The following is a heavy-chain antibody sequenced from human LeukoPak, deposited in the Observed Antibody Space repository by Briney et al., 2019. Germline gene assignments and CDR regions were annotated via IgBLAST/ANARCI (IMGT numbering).Heavy chain of an antibody. D-gene: IGHD6-13*01. CDR2: ISAYNGNT. V-gene: IGHV1-18*01. CDR1: GYTFTSYG. Sequence: ASVEVSCKASGYTFTSYGISWVRQAPGQGLEWTGWISAYNGNTNYAQKLQGRVTMTTDTSTSTAYMELRSLRSDDTAVYYCARDPIAAAGPYNWFDPWGQGTLVTVSS. J-gene: IGHJ5*02. CDR3: ARDPIAAAGPYNWFDP.